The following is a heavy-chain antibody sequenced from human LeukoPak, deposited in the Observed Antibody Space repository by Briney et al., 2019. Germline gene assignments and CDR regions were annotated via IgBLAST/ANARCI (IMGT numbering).Heavy chain of an antibody. Sequence: GGSLRLSCAASGFTFSSYAMSWVRQAPGKGLEWVANIKQDGSEKYYVDSVKGRFTISRDNAKNSLYLQMNSLRAEDTAVYYCARDLEGSYGDYWGQGTLVTVSS. D-gene: IGHD5-18*01. CDR1: GFTFSSYA. V-gene: IGHV3-7*01. CDR3: ARDLEGSYGDY. J-gene: IGHJ4*02. CDR2: IKQDGSEK.